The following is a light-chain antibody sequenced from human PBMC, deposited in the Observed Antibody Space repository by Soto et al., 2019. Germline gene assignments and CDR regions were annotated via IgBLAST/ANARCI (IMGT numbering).Light chain of an antibody. CDR3: SSYANHNTRV. CDR2: DVS. Sequence: QSALTQPASVSGSPGQSITISCTGTSSDVGAYNYVSWYQQYPGKAPKVMIFDVSSRPSGVSNRFSGSKSGNTASLTISGLQDEDEGDYYCSSYANHNTRVFGGGTQLTVL. J-gene: IGLJ3*02. CDR1: SSDVGAYNY. V-gene: IGLV2-14*01.